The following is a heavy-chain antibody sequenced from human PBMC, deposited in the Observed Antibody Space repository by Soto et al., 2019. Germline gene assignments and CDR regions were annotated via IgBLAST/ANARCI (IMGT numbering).Heavy chain of an antibody. CDR2: NIPIFGTA. Sequence: SVKVSCKASGDTFSNFVISWVRQAPGQGLEWMGGNIPIFGTANYAQKFQGRVTIIADESTGTTYMELTSLRSEDTAVYYCARAPILVGGTTYENYFGYWGQGTLVTVSS. CDR1: GDTFSNFV. J-gene: IGHJ4*02. V-gene: IGHV1-69*13. D-gene: IGHD2-21*01. CDR3: ARAPILVGGTTYENYFGY.